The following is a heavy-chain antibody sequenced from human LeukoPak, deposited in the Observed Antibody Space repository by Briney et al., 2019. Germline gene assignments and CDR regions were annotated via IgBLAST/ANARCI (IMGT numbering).Heavy chain of an antibody. CDR1: GGSITSSTYY. CDR2: IYNSGST. V-gene: IGHV4-39*01. J-gene: IGHJ4*02. D-gene: IGHD2-2*01. Sequence: SETLSLTCTVSGGSITSSTYYWDWIRQPPGKGLEWIGSIYNSGSTYYTPSLKSRVTISVDTSKSQFSLKLTSVTAADTAVYYCARVCSSTSCYVGLDYWGQGTLVTVSS. CDR3: ARVCSSTSCYVGLDY.